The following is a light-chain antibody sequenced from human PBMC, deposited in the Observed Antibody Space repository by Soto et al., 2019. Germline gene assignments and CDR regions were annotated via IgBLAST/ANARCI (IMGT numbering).Light chain of an antibody. V-gene: IGKV3-20*01. CDR2: GAS. CDR3: QQYGSSPPCT. J-gene: IGKJ1*01. CDR1: QSVSSSF. Sequence: EIVLTQSPGTLSLSPGERATLSCRASQSVSSSFLAWYQQKPVQAPRLLIYGASSRATGIPDRFSGSGSGTDFTLTISRLEPEDFAVYYCQQYGSSPPCTFGQGTKVEIK.